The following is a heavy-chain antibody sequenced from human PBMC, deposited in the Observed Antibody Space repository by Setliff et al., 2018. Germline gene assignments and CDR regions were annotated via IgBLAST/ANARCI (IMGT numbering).Heavy chain of an antibody. V-gene: IGHV4-34*01. CDR2: SKYRGNT. Sequence: SETLSLTCAVYGGSFSDYYWSWFRQSPGKGLEWIGESKYRGNTSYNAPLKSRVTISVDTSKNQLFLKLSSVTAADTAVYYCARNKADDKSGADTFDMWGQGTMVTVSS. D-gene: IGHD3-22*01. CDR3: ARNKADDKSGADTFDM. CDR1: GGSFSDYY. J-gene: IGHJ3*02.